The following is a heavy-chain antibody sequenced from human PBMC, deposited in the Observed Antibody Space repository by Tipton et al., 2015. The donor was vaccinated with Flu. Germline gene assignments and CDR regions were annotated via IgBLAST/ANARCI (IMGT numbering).Heavy chain of an antibody. CDR1: GLIFSNYV. V-gene: IGHV3-23*01. J-gene: IGHJ4*02. CDR3: AKGRDSSGWYLAFDY. D-gene: IGHD6-19*01. Sequence: SLRLSCAASGLIFSNYVMSWVRQAPGKGLEWVSSISGSGDGTYHADSVKGRFTISRDNSKNTLYLQMNGLTAEDTALYYCAKGRDSSGWYLAFDYWGQGTLVTASS. CDR2: ISGSGDGT.